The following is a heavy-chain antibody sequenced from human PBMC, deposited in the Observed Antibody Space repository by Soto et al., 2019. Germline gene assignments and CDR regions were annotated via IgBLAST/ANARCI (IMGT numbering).Heavy chain of an antibody. CDR2: IFYLGSS. J-gene: IGHJ5*02. CDR1: GDSIISSDFY. CDR3: ARHSLALRKNNWFDP. D-gene: IGHD3-3*02. V-gene: IGHV4-39*01. Sequence: TSETQSLTCTVSGDSIISSDFYWGWVRQPPGKGLEWIGSIFYLGSSYYNPSLKSRVTMSVDTSKNQFSLRLRSVTAADTALYFCARHSLALRKNNWFDPWGQGIMVTVSS.